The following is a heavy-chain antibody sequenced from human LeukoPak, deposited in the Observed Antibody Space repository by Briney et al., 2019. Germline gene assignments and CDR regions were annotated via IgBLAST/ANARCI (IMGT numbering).Heavy chain of an antibody. J-gene: IGHJ4*02. V-gene: IGHV1-18*01. D-gene: IGHD2-8*01. Sequence: ASVKVSCKASGYTFTNYGINWVRQAPGQGLGWMGWISAYNDGNTNYAQRFQGRVTMTTDTSTSTAYMELRSLRSDDTTVYYCAKDARGYCSKGACYSIDYWGQGTLVTVSS. CDR1: GYTFTNYG. CDR3: AKDARGYCSKGACYSIDY. CDR2: ISAYNDGNT.